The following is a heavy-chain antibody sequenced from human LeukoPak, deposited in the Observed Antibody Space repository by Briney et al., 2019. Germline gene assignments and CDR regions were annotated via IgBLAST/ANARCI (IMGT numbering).Heavy chain of an antibody. CDR2: ISSSSSYI. V-gene: IGHV3-21*01. D-gene: IGHD1-26*01. Sequence: GGSLRLSCAASGFTFSSYSMNWVRQAPGKGLEWVSSISSSSSYIYYADSVKGRFTISRDNAKNSLYLQMNSLRAEDTAVYYCARDAGAIPFDYWGQGTLVTVSS. J-gene: IGHJ4*02. CDR1: GFTFSSYS. CDR3: ARDAGAIPFDY.